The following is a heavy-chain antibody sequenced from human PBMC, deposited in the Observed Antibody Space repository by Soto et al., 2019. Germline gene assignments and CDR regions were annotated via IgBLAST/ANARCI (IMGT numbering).Heavy chain of an antibody. V-gene: IGHV3-23*01. J-gene: IGHJ6*02. CDR2: ISGSGGST. Sequence: GGSLRLSCAASGFTFSSYAMSWVRQAPGKGLEWVSAISGSGGSTYYADSVKGRFTISRDNSKNTLYLQMNSLRADDTAVYYCAKSSNYILTGYYVRTYYYYGMDVWGQGTTVTVSS. D-gene: IGHD3-9*01. CDR3: AKSSNYILTGYYVRTYYYYGMDV. CDR1: GFTFSSYA.